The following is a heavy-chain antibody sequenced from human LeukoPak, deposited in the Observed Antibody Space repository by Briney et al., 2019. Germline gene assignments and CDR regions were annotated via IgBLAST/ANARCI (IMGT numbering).Heavy chain of an antibody. J-gene: IGHJ3*02. CDR1: GGSISSGGYC. D-gene: IGHD3-22*01. CDR3: ARERGNDSSGYYHDAFDI. Sequence: SQTLSLTCTVSGGSISSGGYCWSWIRQHPGKGLEWIGYIYYSGSTYYNPSLKSRVTISVDTSKNQFSLKLSSVTAADTAVYYCARERGNDSSGYYHDAFDIWGQGTMVTVSS. V-gene: IGHV4-31*03. CDR2: IYYSGST.